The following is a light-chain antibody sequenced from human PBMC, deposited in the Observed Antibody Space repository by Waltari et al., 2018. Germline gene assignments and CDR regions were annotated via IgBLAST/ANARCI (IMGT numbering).Light chain of an antibody. J-gene: IGLJ3*02. V-gene: IGLV7-43*01. CDR2: ATN. Sequence: QPVVTQEPSLTVSPGGTVTVTCASTSGAVTSDYFPNWFQQKPGQAPRPLIYATNKKHSWHPARFSGSLLGDKAALTVSGVLPEDEADYYCLLYHGNAQLVFGGGTKLTVL. CDR3: LLYHGNAQLV. CDR1: SGAVTSDYF.